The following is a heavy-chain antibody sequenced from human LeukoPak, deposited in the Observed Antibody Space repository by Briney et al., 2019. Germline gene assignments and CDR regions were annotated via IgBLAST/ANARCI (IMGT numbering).Heavy chain of an antibody. CDR3: AKYLNPRASRNYGSVSSNFGY. Sequence: GGSLRLSCAASGFTFSSYAMSWVRQAPGKGLEWVSAISGSGGSTYYADSVKGRFTISRDNSKNTLYLQMNSLRAEDTAVYYCAKYLNPRASRNYGSVSSNFGYCGHRALVTVSS. D-gene: IGHD3-10*01. J-gene: IGHJ4*03. V-gene: IGHV3-23*01. CDR2: ISGSGGST. CDR1: GFTFSSYA.